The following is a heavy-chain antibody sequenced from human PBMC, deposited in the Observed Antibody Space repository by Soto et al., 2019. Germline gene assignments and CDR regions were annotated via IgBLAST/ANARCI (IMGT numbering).Heavy chain of an antibody. J-gene: IGHJ3*02. D-gene: IGHD1-26*01. CDR3: ARPSGTANSAFDI. V-gene: IGHV3-74*01. CDR1: GFTIRSHW. CDR2: ISPDGSWT. Sequence: EVELVESGGDLVQSGGSLRLSCAASGFTIRSHWMHWVRLSPGEGLVGVSRISPDGSWTDYADSVKGRFTISRDNAKNTLYLQMNSMRAEDTAVYYCARPSGTANSAFDIWGQGTMVTVSS.